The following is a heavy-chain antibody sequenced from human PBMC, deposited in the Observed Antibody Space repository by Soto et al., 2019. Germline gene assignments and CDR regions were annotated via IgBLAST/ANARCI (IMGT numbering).Heavy chain of an antibody. CDR2: IYYNGNT. CDR1: GASVTGGTYF. Sequence: QVQLQESGPGLVKPSETLSLTCTVSGASVTGGTYFWSWIRQPPGKGLEWIGNIYYNGNTDYNPSLKSRVTISTHTSKNQFSLKLSSVTAADTAVYFGGRTDSSGAWAAWFWGQGTLVTVSS. V-gene: IGHV4-61*01. J-gene: IGHJ4*02. D-gene: IGHD2-15*01. CDR3: GRTDSSGAWAAWF.